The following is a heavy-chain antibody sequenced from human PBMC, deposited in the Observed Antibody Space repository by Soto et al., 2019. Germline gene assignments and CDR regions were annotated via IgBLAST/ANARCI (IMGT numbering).Heavy chain of an antibody. CDR1: GFTFSSYS. CDR3: ASQMVGGGARVDY. J-gene: IGHJ4*02. CDR2: ISSSSSYI. V-gene: IGHV3-21*01. Sequence: EVQLVESGGGLVKPGGSLRLSCAASGFTFSSYSMNWVRQAPGKGLEWVSSISSSSSYIYYADSVKGRFTISRDNAKNSLYLQMNSLRAEDTAVYYCASQMVGGGARVDYWGQGTLVTVSS. D-gene: IGHD1-26*01.